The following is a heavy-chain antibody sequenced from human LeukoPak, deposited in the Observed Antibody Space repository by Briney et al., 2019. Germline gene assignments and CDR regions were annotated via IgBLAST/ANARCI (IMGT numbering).Heavy chain of an antibody. J-gene: IGHJ4*02. V-gene: IGHV1-69*13. CDR1: GGTFSSHE. CDR3: ARGWLADSTVVTPYNY. D-gene: IGHD4-23*01. Sequence: ASVKVSCKASGGTFSSHEISWVRQAPGQGLEWMGGITPMCGIAKYAQKFQGRVTISAVESMSTVHMELSSLRSEDTAKYYCARGWLADSTVVTPYNYWGQGTVVTVSS. CDR2: ITPMCGIA.